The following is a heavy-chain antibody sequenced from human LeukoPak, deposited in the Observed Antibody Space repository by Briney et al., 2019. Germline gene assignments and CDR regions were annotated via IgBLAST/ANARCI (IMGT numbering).Heavy chain of an antibody. CDR2: ISGSGVST. J-gene: IGHJ3*02. D-gene: IGHD1-7*01. Sequence: PGGPLRLSCAAPGFTFSNCAVSWVRQAPGKGLEWVSGISGSGVSTYYADSVKGRFTISRDNSKNTLYLQMNSLRAEDTAVYYCAKGNTLNYIYDAFDIWGQGTVVTVSS. CDR3: AKGNTLNYIYDAFDI. CDR1: GFTFSNCA. V-gene: IGHV3-23*01.